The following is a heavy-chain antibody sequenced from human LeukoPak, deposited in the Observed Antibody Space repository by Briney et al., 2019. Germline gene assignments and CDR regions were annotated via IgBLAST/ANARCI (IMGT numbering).Heavy chain of an antibody. D-gene: IGHD7-27*01. V-gene: IGHV7-4-1*02. CDR2: INTNTGNP. Sequence: ASVKVSCKASGYPFISNAMNWVRQAPGQGLELMGWINTNTGNPTYAQGFTGRFVFSLDTSVSTAYLQISSLKTEDTAVYYCARDNAGDIDYWGQGTLVTVSS. CDR3: ARDNAGDIDY. J-gene: IGHJ4*02. CDR1: GYPFISNA.